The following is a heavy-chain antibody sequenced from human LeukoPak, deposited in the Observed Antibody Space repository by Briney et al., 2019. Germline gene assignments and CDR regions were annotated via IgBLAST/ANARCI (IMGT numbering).Heavy chain of an antibody. J-gene: IGHJ4*02. CDR3: ARGKQQLGDYYFDY. D-gene: IGHD6-13*01. CDR2: IYHSGST. V-gene: IGHV4-30-2*01. Sequence: PSQTLSLTCAVSGGSISGGGYSWSWIRQPPGKGLEWIGYIYHSGSTYYNPSLKSRVTISVDTSKNQFSLKLSSMTAADTAVYYCARGKQQLGDYYFDYWGQGTLVTVSS. CDR1: GGSISGGGYS.